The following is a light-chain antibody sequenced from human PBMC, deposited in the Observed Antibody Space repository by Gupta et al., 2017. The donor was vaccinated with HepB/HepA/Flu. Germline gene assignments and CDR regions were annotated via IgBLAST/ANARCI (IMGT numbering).Light chain of an antibody. CDR1: SRNVGNYNL. J-gene: IGLJ2*01. V-gene: IGLV2-23*02. CDR3: SSYAGSPWMV. CDR2: EVI. Sequence: HSALTQPASVSGSPGQSITISCTGTSRNVGNYNLVSWYQQHPGKAPKLIFSEVIQRPSGISDRFSGSKSGNTASLTISDLQAEDEADYYCSSYAGSPWMVFGGGTKLTVL.